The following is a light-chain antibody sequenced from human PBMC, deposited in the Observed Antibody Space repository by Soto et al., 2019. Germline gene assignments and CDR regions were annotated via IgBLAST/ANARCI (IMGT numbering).Light chain of an antibody. CDR2: PAS. V-gene: IGKV1-9*01. J-gene: IGKJ4*01. CDR3: QQLNAYPLT. CDR1: QVLSSS. Sequence: DIQLTQSPSFRSAPVGDRVTITCRASQVLSSSLAGYQQRPGNAPQLLIYPASTLQSGVPARFSGSGSGTEFTLTISSLQSEDFATYYCQQLNAYPLTFGGGTKVDI.